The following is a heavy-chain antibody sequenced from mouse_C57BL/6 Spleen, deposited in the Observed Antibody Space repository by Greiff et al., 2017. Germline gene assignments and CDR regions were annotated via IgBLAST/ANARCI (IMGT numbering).Heavy chain of an antibody. CDR3: AIWGDYGIYAMDY. CDR2: IHPSDSDT. CDR1: GYTFTSYW. J-gene: IGHJ4*01. V-gene: IGHV1-74*01. Sequence: QVQLQQPGAELVKPGASVKVSCKASGYTFTSYWMHWVKPRPGQGLEWIGRIHPSDSDTNYNQKFKGKATLTVDKSSSTASMQLSSLTSEDSSVYSVAIWGDYGIYAMDYWGQGTSVTVSS. D-gene: IGHD1-2*01.